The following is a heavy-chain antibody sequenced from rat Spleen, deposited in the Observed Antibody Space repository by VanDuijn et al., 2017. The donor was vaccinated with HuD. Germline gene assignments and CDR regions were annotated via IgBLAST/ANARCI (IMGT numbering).Heavy chain of an antibody. J-gene: IGHJ2*01. CDR1: GFTFSDYY. CDR2: ISHDGSNT. Sequence: EVRLVESGGGLVQPGRSLKLSCAASGFTFSDYYMAWVRQAPTKGLEWVATISHDGSNTYYRDSVKGRFPISRDNAKSTLYLQMDSLRSEDTATYYCARHSNWGFDYWGQGVMVTVSS. V-gene: IGHV5-7*01. D-gene: IGHD5-1*01. CDR3: ARHSNWGFDY.